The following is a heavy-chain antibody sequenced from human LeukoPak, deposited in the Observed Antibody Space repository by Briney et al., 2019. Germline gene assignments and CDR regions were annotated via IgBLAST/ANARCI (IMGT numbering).Heavy chain of an antibody. Sequence: PGGSLRLSCAASGFAFSTYTMNWVRQVPGKGLEWISCINSASSDIYYADSVWGRFTISRDNAKNSLYLQMNSLRAEDTGVYYCARDRYPLGSYAPPFDYWGQGILVTVSS. CDR1: GFAFSTYT. V-gene: IGHV3-21*01. D-gene: IGHD3-16*01. CDR3: ARDRYPLGSYAPPFDY. CDR2: INSASSDI. J-gene: IGHJ4*02.